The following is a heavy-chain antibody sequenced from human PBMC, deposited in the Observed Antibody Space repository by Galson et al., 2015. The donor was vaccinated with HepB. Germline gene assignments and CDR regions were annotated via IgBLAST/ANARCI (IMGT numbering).Heavy chain of an antibody. CDR3: ARNSSGWENYYYYNGMDV. CDR2: IISTRNDT. CDR1: EFCFGDSR. V-gene: IGHV3-11*03. J-gene: IGHJ6*02. D-gene: IGHD6-19*01. Sequence: SLSTGGAAYEFCFGDSRLTCIGQASRDGVDRGSQIISTRNDTKLPDCVRGRFTISRDNAKNSLYLQMNSLRAEDTAVYYCARNSSGWENYYYYNGMDVWGQGTTVTVSS.